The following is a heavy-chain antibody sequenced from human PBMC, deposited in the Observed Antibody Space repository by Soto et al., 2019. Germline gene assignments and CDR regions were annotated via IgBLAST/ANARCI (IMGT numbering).Heavy chain of an antibody. J-gene: IGHJ6*04. D-gene: IGHD4-4*01. CDR3: ARGPDYSTLYYGMNL. Sequence: VGSLRLSCASSVFTFSSYDMHCVRQSTGKCLEWVSAIGTAGDTYYPGSVKGRFTISRENAKNSLYLQMNRLRAGDTAVYYCARGPDYSTLYYGMNLWGEGTKVTFTS. V-gene: IGHV3-13*01. CDR2: IGTAGDT. CDR1: VFTFSSYD.